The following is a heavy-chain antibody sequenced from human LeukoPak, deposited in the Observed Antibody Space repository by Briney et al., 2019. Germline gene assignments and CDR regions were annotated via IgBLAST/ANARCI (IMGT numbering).Heavy chain of an antibody. CDR3: AREGSYDILTGYYWDDAFDI. J-gene: IGHJ3*02. CDR1: GFTFSSYW. CDR2: INSDGSST. Sequence: GGSLRLSCAASGFTFSSYWMHWVRHAPGKGLVWVSRINSDGSSTSYADSVKGRFTISRDNAKNTLYLQMNSLRAEDTAVYYCAREGSYDILTGYYWDDAFDIWGQGTMVTVSS. V-gene: IGHV3-74*01. D-gene: IGHD3-9*01.